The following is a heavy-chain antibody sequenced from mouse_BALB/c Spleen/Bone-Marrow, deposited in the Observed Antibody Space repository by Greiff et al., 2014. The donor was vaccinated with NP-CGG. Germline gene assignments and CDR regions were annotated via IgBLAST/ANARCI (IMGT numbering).Heavy chain of an antibody. D-gene: IGHD2-5*01. CDR3: ARKAYYTNWWYFDV. Sequence: FQLQQSGPELEKPGASVKISCKASGYSFSGYNLNWVKQNSGQSLEWIGNIDPYYGDTTYNQKFKGKATLTVDRSSSTAYMQLKSLTSEDSAVYYCARKAYYTNWWYFDVWGAGTTVTVSS. CDR2: IDPYYGDT. J-gene: IGHJ1*01. CDR1: GYSFSGYN. V-gene: IGHV1-39*01.